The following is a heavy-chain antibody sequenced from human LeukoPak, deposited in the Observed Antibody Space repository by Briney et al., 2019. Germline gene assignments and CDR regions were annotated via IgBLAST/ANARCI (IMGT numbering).Heavy chain of an antibody. Sequence: ASVKVSCKASGYTFTSYYMHWVRQAPGQGLEWMGIINPSGGSTSYAQKFQGRVTMTRNTSISTAYMELSSLRSEDTAVYYCARGPVITMVRGVIIRQDYYYYYMDVWGKGTTVTISS. J-gene: IGHJ6*03. CDR1: GYTFTSYY. CDR2: INPSGGST. CDR3: ARGPVITMVRGVIIRQDYYYYYMDV. V-gene: IGHV1-46*01. D-gene: IGHD3-10*01.